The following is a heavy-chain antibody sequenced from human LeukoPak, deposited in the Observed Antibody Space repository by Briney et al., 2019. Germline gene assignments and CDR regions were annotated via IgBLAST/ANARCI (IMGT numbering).Heavy chain of an antibody. CDR1: GFTFSSYW. D-gene: IGHD6-13*01. V-gene: IGHV3-74*01. J-gene: IGHJ6*03. CDR2: INSDGSST. Sequence: PGGSLRLSCAASGFTFSSYWMHWVRQAPGKGLVWVSRINSDGSSTTYADSVKGRFTISRDNAKNTLYLQMNSLRAEDTAVYYCARASVVAAAGRYYYYYMDVWGKGTTVTVSS. CDR3: ARASVVAAAGRYYYYYMDV.